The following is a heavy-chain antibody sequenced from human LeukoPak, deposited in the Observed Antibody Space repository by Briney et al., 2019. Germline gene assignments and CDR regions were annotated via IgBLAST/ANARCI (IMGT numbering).Heavy chain of an antibody. V-gene: IGHV3-23*01. CDR1: GFTFSSYA. CDR2: ISGSGGST. CDR3: AKDPIFSGSYGVFDY. J-gene: IGHJ4*02. D-gene: IGHD1-26*01. Sequence: GGSLRLSCAASGFTFSSYAMSWVRQAPGKGLEWVSAISGSGGSTYYADSVKGRFTISRDNSKNTLYLQMNSLRAGDTAVYYCAKDPIFSGSYGVFDYWGLGTLVTVSS.